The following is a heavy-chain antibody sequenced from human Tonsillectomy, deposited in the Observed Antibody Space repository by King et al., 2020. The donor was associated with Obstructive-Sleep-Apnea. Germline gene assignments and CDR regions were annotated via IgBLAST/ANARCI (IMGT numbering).Heavy chain of an antibody. V-gene: IGHV3-30-3*01. CDR1: GFTFSSYA. J-gene: IGHJ3*01. CDR3: ARDKDSNILTGYDF. Sequence: VQLVESGGGVVQPGRSLRLSCAASGFTFSSYAMHWVRQAPGKGLEGVAVISYDGSNKYYADSGKGRFTISRDNSKNTLYLQMNSLRAEDTAVYYCARDKDSNILTGYDFWGQGTMVTVSS. CDR2: ISYDGSNK. D-gene: IGHD3-9*01.